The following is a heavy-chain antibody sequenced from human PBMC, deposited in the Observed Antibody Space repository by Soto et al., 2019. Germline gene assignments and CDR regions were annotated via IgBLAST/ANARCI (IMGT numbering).Heavy chain of an antibody. Sequence: QVQLVQSGAEVKKPGASVKVSCKASGYTFTSYDINWVRQATGQGLEWMGWMNPNSGNTGYAQKLKGRVTMTKNTSISTAYMELSSLRSEDTAVYYCATEKTSYGMDVWGQGTTVTVSS. V-gene: IGHV1-8*01. CDR1: GYTFTSYD. J-gene: IGHJ6*02. CDR3: ATEKTSYGMDV. CDR2: MNPNSGNT.